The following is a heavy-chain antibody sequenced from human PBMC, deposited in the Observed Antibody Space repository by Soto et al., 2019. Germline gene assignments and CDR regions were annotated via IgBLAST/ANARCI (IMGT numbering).Heavy chain of an antibody. CDR2: VSADGVSS. V-gene: IGHV3-23*01. CDR1: GFTFSSFA. Sequence: RRLSCEGSGFTFSSFAMGWVRQAPGKGLEWLSSVSADGVSSFSADSVRGRFRVSRDNSKNTLFLQMRFLRVEDTAVYYCAKTRQAPVGTHFFDLWGQGTQVTVSS. CDR3: AKTRQAPVGTHFFDL. J-gene: IGHJ4*02.